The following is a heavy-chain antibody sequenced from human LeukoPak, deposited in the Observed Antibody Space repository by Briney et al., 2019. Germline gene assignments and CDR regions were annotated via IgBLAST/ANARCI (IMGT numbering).Heavy chain of an antibody. CDR1: GGSISSSSYY. D-gene: IGHD5-18*01. V-gene: IGHV4-39*01. CDR3: ARGSRIQLWLGYFDL. J-gene: IGHJ2*01. CDR2: FYYSGST. Sequence: SETLSLTCTVSGGSISSSSYYWGWIRQPPGKGLEWIGTFYYSGSTYYNPSLKSRVTISVDTSKNQFSLKLSSVTAADTAVYYCARGSRIQLWLGYFDLWGRGTLVTVSS.